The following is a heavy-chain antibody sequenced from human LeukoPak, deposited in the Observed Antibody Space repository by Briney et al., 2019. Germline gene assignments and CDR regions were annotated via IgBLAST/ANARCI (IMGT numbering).Heavy chain of an antibody. J-gene: IGHJ4*02. D-gene: IGHD5-18*01. CDR3: ARGYSRQTSNYFDY. Sequence: SVKVSCKASGYTFTSYDINWVRQAPGQGLEWMGGIIPIFGTANYAQKFQGRVTITADKSTSTAYMELSSLRSEDTAVYYCARGYSRQTSNYFDYWGQGALVTVSS. CDR2: IIPIFGTA. V-gene: IGHV1-69*06. CDR1: GYTFTSYD.